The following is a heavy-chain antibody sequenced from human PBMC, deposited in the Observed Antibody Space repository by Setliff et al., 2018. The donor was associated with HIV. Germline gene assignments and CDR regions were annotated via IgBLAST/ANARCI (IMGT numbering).Heavy chain of an antibody. CDR3: ARSRGLGNYPWDV. V-gene: IGHV3-21*06. D-gene: IGHD3-10*01. J-gene: IGHJ6*04. CDR2: ISYGGTYI. Sequence: PGGSLRLSCVASGFTFSSYCMDWFRQAPGKGLEWVSSISYGGTYIYQSDSVRGRFTISRDDAKDSLYLQMNSLGAENPAVYYFARSRGLGNYPWDVWAQGPRSPSPQ. CDR1: GFTFSSYC.